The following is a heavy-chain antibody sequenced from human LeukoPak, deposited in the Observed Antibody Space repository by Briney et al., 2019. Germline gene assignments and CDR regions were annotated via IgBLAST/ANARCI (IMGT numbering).Heavy chain of an antibody. D-gene: IGHD3-22*01. Sequence: GGSLRLSCVASGFTFRNYAMNWVRQAPGKGLEWVSGISGRGVSTYYADSVKGRFTISRDNSKNTLYLQMNSLRAEDTAVYYCAKGPRGTYYYDSSGYYHDDYYFDYWGQGTLVTVSS. CDR2: ISGRGVST. V-gene: IGHV3-23*01. CDR3: AKGPRGTYYYDSSGYYHDDYYFDY. CDR1: GFTFRNYA. J-gene: IGHJ4*02.